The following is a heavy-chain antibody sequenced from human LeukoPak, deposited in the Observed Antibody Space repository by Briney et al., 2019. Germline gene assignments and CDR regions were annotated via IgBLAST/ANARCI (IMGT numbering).Heavy chain of an antibody. CDR1: GFSLSSYW. Sequence: GGSVRLSCAVSGFSLSSYWMTWVRQAPGKGLEWVASIKHDGSGEYYVDSVRGRFTISRDNAKNSLHLQMNSLRADDTAVYYRGRVGGNYCFDYWGPGTLVTVSS. V-gene: IGHV3-7*01. CDR3: GRVGGNYCFDY. D-gene: IGHD1-7*01. CDR2: IKHDGSGE. J-gene: IGHJ4*02.